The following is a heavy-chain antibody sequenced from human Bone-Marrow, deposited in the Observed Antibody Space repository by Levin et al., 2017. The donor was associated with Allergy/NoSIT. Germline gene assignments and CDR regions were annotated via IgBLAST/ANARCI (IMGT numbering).Heavy chain of an antibody. D-gene: IGHD3-16*01. V-gene: IGHV4-34*01. CDR3: ARFVGGYFDL. CDR2: ITHGGRT. CDR1: GGPFSGYY. Sequence: PSETLSLTCDVYGGPFSGYYWAWIRQPPGKGLEWIGEITHGGRTNYNPSLQSRVTISLGTSQNQFSLRLSSVTAADTAIYYCARFVGGYFDLWGRGTLVTVSS. J-gene: IGHJ2*01.